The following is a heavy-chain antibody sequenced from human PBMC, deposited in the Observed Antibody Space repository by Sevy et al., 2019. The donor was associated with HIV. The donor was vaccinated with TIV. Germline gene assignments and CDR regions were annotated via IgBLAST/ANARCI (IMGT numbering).Heavy chain of an antibody. CDR2: ISDYNGYT. CDR1: GYTFSSYG. D-gene: IGHD3-10*01. Sequence: ASVKVSCKASGYTFSSYGISWVRQAPGQGLEWMGWISDYNGYTNYAHKFQGRVTMSTETSTRTADIELRSLRSDDTAVYFCAREGYYYRSGTYRPPNYYGMDVWGQGTAVTVSS. CDR3: AREGYYYRSGTYRPPNYYGMDV. J-gene: IGHJ6*02. V-gene: IGHV1-18*01.